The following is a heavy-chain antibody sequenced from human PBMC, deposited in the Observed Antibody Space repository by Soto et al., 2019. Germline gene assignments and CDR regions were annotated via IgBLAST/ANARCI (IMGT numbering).Heavy chain of an antibody. J-gene: IGHJ4*02. CDR1: GDTFITYG. CDR3: ARDFTKSSSWPYYFDY. D-gene: IGHD6-13*01. V-gene: IGHV1-18*01. Sequence: ASVKVSCKASGDTFITYGISWVRQAPGQGLEWMGWISAYSGSTKFAQKLQGRVTMTTDTSTTTAYMELRSLTSDDTAVYYCARDFTKSSSWPYYFDYWGQGTLVTVSS. CDR2: ISAYSGST.